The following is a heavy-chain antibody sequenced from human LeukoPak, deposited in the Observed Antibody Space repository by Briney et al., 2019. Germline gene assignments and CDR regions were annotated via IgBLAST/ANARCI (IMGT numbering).Heavy chain of an antibody. CDR1: GGSFSGYY. CDR2: INHSGST. D-gene: IGHD6-13*01. Sequence: SETLSLTCAVYGGSFSGYYWSWIRQPPGKGLEWIGEINHSGSTNYNPSLKSRVTISVDTSKNQFSLKLSSVTAADTAVYYCARGAIAAAGWFDPGGQGTVVTVSS. CDR3: ARGAIAAAGWFDP. V-gene: IGHV4-34*01. J-gene: IGHJ5*02.